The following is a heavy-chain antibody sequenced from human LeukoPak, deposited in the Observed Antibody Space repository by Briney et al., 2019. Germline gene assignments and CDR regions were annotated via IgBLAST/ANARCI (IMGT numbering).Heavy chain of an antibody. J-gene: IGHJ4*02. V-gene: IGHV3-48*03. CDR1: GFTFNNYE. Sequence: PGGSLRLSCAASGFTFNNYEMNWVRQAPGKGLEWVSYISSSGSTIYYADSVKGRFTISRDNARNSLYLQMNSLRVGDTAVYYCVMGDRRDFWGQGTLVTVSS. CDR2: ISSSGSTI. CDR3: VMGDRRDF. D-gene: IGHD3-16*01.